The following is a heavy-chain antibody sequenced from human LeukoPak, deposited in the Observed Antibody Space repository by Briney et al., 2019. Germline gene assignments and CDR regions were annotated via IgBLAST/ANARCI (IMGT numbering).Heavy chain of an antibody. CDR2: IYPGDSDT. J-gene: IGHJ4*02. V-gene: IGHV5-51*01. CDR3: ARWLRHCSSTSCYQPFDY. CDR1: GYSFNTNW. D-gene: IGHD2-2*01. Sequence: GESLKISCKGSGYSFNTNWIGWLRQMPGKGLEGMGIIYPGDSDTRYSPSFQGQVSISADKSTSTAPLQWSSLRASDTAMYYCARWLRHCSSTSCYQPFDYWGQGTLVTVSS.